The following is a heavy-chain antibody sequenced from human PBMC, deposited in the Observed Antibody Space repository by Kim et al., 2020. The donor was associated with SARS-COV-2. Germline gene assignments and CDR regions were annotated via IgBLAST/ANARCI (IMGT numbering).Heavy chain of an antibody. Sequence: SETLSLTCAVYGGSFSGYYWSWIRQPPGKGLEWIGEINHSGSTNYNPSLKSRVTISVDTSKNQFSLKLSSVTAADTAVYYCARWRGWIQLWLREGGYYFDYWGQGTLVTVSS. J-gene: IGHJ4*02. CDR2: INHSGST. D-gene: IGHD5-18*01. CDR3: ARWRGWIQLWLREGGYYFDY. CDR1: GGSFSGYY. V-gene: IGHV4-34*01.